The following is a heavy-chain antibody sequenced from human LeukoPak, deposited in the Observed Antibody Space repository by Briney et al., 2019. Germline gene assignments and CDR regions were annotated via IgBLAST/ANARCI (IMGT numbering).Heavy chain of an antibody. D-gene: IGHD1-1*01. CDR3: AGCAGNSCYFDY. CDR2: ISNSGTTI. V-gene: IGHV3-48*03. Sequence: GGSLRLSCAASGFTFTSYEMDWVRQAPGKGLEWVSSISNSGTTILYADSVKGRFTISRDNAKNSLYLQLNSLRAEDTAVYYCAGCAGNSCYFDYWGQGTLVIVSS. J-gene: IGHJ4*02. CDR1: GFTFTSYE.